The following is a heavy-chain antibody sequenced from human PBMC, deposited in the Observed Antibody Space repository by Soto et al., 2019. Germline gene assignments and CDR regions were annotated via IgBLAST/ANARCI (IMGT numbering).Heavy chain of an antibody. V-gene: IGHV3-64*01. CDR3: VRRVSGNYDY. CDR2: ISSKGGTT. CDR1: GFTFSSYA. D-gene: IGHD1-7*01. Sequence: EVQLAESGGGMVQPGGSLRLSCVASGFTFSSYAMPWVRQAPGKGLEYVSSISSKGGTTYYGNSVKGRFTISRDNSKNTLYLQMGSLRAEDMAVYYCVRRVSGNYDYWGQGTLVTVSS. J-gene: IGHJ4*02.